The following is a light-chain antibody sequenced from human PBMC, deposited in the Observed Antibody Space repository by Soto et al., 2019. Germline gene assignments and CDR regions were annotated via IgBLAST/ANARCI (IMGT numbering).Light chain of an antibody. J-gene: IGKJ4*01. CDR1: QSVNNY. V-gene: IGKV3-20*01. CDR2: GAS. CDR3: QQYGSSPLT. Sequence: EIELTQSPSTLSLSAGESATLSSRASQSVNNYLAWYQQKPGQAPRLLIYGASNRATGIPDRFSGSGSGTDFTLTSSSLVPEDFAVYYCQQYGSSPLTFGGGTKVDIK.